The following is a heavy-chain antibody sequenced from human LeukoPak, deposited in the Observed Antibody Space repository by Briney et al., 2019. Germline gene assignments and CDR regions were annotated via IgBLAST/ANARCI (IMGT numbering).Heavy chain of an antibody. J-gene: IGHJ4*02. Sequence: PSETPSLTCTVSGGSISSSGQYCDWVRQPPGKGLEWIGSIYYRGTTYYNPSLKSRSTISVDTSKNQFSLKLTPVTAADTAVYYCASRSDHTSGWTHWGQGTLVTVSS. CDR1: GGSISSSGQY. D-gene: IGHD6-19*01. V-gene: IGHV4-39*01. CDR2: IYYRGTT. CDR3: ASRSDHTSGWTH.